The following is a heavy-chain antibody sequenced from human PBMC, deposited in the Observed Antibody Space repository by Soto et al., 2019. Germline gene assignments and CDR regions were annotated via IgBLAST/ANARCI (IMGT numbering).Heavy chain of an antibody. Sequence: PXGSLRLSCVASGVNLRDHAMHWVRQAPGKGLEWVSGIFWDGNRIDYADSVKGRFFISRDNAKNSLYLQMNSLREDDTALYYCTKDINMGGVDAWGQGTTVTVSS. CDR3: TKDINMGGVDA. J-gene: IGHJ6*02. CDR1: GVNLRDHA. V-gene: IGHV3-9*01. D-gene: IGHD3-10*01. CDR2: IFWDGNRI.